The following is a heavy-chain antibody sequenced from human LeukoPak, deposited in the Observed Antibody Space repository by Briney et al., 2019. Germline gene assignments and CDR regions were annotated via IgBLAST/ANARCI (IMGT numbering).Heavy chain of an antibody. CDR2: IYHSGST. J-gene: IGHJ4*02. D-gene: IGHD3-3*01. CDR3: ASSLDGNRDWIFFDY. V-gene: IGHV4-30-2*01. Sequence: TLSLTCAVSGGSISSGGYSWSWIRQPPGKGLEWIGYIYHSGSTYYNPSLKSRVTISVDRSKNQFSLKLSSVTAADTAVYYCASSLDGNRDWIFFDYWGQGTLVTVSS. CDR1: GGSISSGGYS.